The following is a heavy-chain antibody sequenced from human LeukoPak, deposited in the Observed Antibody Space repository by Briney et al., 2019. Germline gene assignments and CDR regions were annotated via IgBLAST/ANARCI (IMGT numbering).Heavy chain of an antibody. J-gene: IGHJ6*04. CDR2: IKQDGSEK. CDR1: GFTFSSYW. D-gene: IGHD6-19*01. Sequence: GGSLRLSCTASGFTFSSYWMTWVRQAPGKGLEWVANIKQDGSEKYYVDSVKGRFTTSRDNAKTSLYLQMNSLRAEDTAVYYCARANKGIVVYYYYYGMDVWGKGTTVTVSS. V-gene: IGHV3-7*03. CDR3: ARANKGIVVYYYYYGMDV.